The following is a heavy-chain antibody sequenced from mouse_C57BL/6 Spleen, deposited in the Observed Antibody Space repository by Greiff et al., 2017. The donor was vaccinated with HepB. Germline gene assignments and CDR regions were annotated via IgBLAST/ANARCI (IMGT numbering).Heavy chain of an antibody. CDR1: GFTFSSYA. CDR3: ARDWGSRYAMDY. CDR2: ISDGGSYT. D-gene: IGHD1-1*01. J-gene: IGHJ4*01. V-gene: IGHV5-4*01. Sequence: EVKLMESGGGLVKPGGSLKLSCAASGFTFSSYAMSWVRQTPEKRLEWVATISDGGSYTYYPDNVKGRFTISRDNAKNNLYLQMSHLKSEDTAMYYCARDWGSRYAMDYWGQGTSVTVSS.